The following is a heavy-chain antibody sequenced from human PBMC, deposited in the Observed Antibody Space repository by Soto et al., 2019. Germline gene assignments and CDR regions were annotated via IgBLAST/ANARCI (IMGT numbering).Heavy chain of an antibody. CDR3: ARESCSGGSCYSGTRERQYNWFDP. J-gene: IGHJ5*02. Sequence: PSETLSLTCTVSGGSISSYYWGWIRQPPGKGLEWIGYIYYSGSTNYNPSLKSRVTISVDTSKNQFSLKLSSVTAADTAVYYCARESCSGGSCYSGTRERQYNWFDPWGQGTLVTVSS. CDR2: IYYSGST. CDR1: GGSISSYY. D-gene: IGHD2-15*01. V-gene: IGHV4-59*01.